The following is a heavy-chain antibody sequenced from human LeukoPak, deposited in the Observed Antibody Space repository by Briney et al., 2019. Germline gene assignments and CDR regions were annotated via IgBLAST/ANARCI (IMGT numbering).Heavy chain of an antibody. J-gene: IGHJ4*02. CDR1: GFTFSSYA. Sequence: GSLRLSCAASGFTFSSYAMSWVRQAPGKGLEWVSAINGSGGSTYYADSVKGRFTISRDNSKNTLYLQMNSLRAEDTAVYYCAKVSSGWYVVDYWGQGTLVTVSS. CDR2: INGSGGST. V-gene: IGHV3-23*01. CDR3: AKVSSGWYVVDY. D-gene: IGHD6-19*01.